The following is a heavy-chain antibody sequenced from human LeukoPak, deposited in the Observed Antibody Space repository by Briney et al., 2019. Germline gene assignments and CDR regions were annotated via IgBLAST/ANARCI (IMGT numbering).Heavy chain of an antibody. J-gene: IGHJ4*02. CDR3: AKETVSWIQLWLNDY. D-gene: IGHD5-18*01. Sequence: PGGSLRLSCAASGFTFSSYWMSWVRQAPGKGLEWVANIKQDGSEKYYVDSVKGRFTISRDNAKNSLYLQMNSLRAEDTAVYYCAKETVSWIQLWLNDYWGQGTLVTVSS. CDR1: GFTFSSYW. CDR2: IKQDGSEK. V-gene: IGHV3-7*03.